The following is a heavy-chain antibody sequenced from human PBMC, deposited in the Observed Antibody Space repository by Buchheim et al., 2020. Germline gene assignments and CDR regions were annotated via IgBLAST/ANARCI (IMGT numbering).Heavy chain of an antibody. CDR3: GKAAAGSLYYYYYMDV. CDR2: IGGSDGGT. V-gene: IGHV3-23*01. Sequence: EVQLLESGGGLGQPGGSLRLPCAASGITFSNYAMTWVRQAPGKGLEWISAIGGSDGGTHYADSVKGRFTISRDNSKNTMYLQMNSLRAEDTAIYYCGKAAAGSLYYYYYMDVWGKGTT. J-gene: IGHJ6*03. D-gene: IGHD6-13*01. CDR1: GITFSNYA.